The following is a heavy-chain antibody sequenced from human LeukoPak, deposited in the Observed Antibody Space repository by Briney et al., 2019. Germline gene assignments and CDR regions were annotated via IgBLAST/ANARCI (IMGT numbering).Heavy chain of an antibody. CDR2: ISDRGGST. Sequence: GGSLRLSCAASGFTFSSYEMNWIRQAPGKGLEWVSGISDRGGSTYYADSIKGRFTISRDNSKNTLYLQMNSLRAEDTAVYYCAKKGSGFWFTDWGQGTLVTVSS. CDR3: AKKGSGFWFTD. V-gene: IGHV3-23*01. D-gene: IGHD3-22*01. CDR1: GFTFSSYE. J-gene: IGHJ4*02.